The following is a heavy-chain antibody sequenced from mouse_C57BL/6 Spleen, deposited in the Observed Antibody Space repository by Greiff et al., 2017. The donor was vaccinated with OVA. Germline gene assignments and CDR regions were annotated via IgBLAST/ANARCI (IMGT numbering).Heavy chain of an antibody. D-gene: IGHD4-1*01. Sequence: DVQLQESGPELVKPGASVKIPCKASGYTFTDYNMDWVKQSHGKSLEWIGDINPNNGGTIYNQKFKGKATLTVDKSSSTAYMELRSLTSEDTAVYYCARITGTAAWFAYWGQGTLVTVSA. J-gene: IGHJ3*01. CDR1: GYTFTDYN. CDR2: INPNNGGT. CDR3: ARITGTAAWFAY. V-gene: IGHV1-18*01.